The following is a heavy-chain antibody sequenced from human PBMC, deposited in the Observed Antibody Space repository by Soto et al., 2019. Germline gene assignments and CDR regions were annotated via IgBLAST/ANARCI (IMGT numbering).Heavy chain of an antibody. CDR2: FDPEDGET. Sequence: GASVKVSCKVSGYTLTELSMHWVRQAPGKGLEWMGGFDPEDGETIYAQKFQGRVTLTMDTSTSAVYMELSSLRFEDTAVYYCARDLAAGDYWGQGTLVTVSS. D-gene: IGHD6-13*01. CDR1: GYTLTELS. CDR3: ARDLAAGDY. V-gene: IGHV1-24*01. J-gene: IGHJ4*02.